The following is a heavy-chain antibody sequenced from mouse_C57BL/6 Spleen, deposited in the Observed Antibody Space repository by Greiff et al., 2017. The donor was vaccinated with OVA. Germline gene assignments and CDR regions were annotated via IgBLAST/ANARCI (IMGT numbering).Heavy chain of an antibody. Sequence: LLESGPELVKPGASVKISCKASGYAFSSSWMNWVKQRPGKGLEWIGRIYPGDGDTNYNGKFKGKATLTADKSSSTAYMQLSSLTSEDSAVYFCATFITTVVAPACWGQGTLVTVSA. V-gene: IGHV1-82*01. D-gene: IGHD1-1*01. CDR1: GYAFSSSW. CDR2: IYPGDGDT. CDR3: ATFITTVVAPAC. J-gene: IGHJ3*01.